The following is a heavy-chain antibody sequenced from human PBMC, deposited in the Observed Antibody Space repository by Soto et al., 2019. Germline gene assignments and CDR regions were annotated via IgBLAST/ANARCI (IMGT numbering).Heavy chain of an antibody. CDR1: GGTFSSYT. CDR3: ARAYYDSSGYLDAFDI. D-gene: IGHD3-22*01. V-gene: IGHV1-69*02. J-gene: IGHJ3*02. CDR2: IIPILGIA. Sequence: SVKVSCKASGGTFSSYTISWVRQAPGQGLEWMGRIIPILGIANYAQKFQGRVTITADKSTSTAYMELSSLRSEDTAVYYCARAYYDSSGYLDAFDIWGQGTMVTVSS.